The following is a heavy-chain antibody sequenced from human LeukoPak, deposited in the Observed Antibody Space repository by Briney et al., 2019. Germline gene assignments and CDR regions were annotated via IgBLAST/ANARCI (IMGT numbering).Heavy chain of an antibody. V-gene: IGHV3-7*01. CDR1: GFTFSSSW. CDR2: IKQDGSDK. Sequence: GGSLRLSCAASGFTFSSSWMTWVRQAPGKGLEWVANIKQDGSDKYYVDSVKGGFTISRDNAKNSLYLQMNSLRAEDTAVYYCHLRWGADYWGQGTLVTVSS. CDR3: HLRWGADY. J-gene: IGHJ4*02. D-gene: IGHD3-16*01.